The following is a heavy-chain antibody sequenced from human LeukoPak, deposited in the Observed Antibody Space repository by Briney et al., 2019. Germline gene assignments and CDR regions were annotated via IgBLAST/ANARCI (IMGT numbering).Heavy chain of an antibody. V-gene: IGHV3-23*01. CDR3: AKSWGIADAFDI. CDR2: ISGSGGST. D-gene: IGHD6-13*01. CDR1: GFTFSDYY. Sequence: PGGSLRLSCAASGFTFSDYYMSWVRQAPGKGLEWVSAISGSGGSTYYADSVKGRFTISRDNSKNTLYLQMNSLRAEDTAVYYCAKSWGIADAFDIWGQGTMVTVSS. J-gene: IGHJ3*02.